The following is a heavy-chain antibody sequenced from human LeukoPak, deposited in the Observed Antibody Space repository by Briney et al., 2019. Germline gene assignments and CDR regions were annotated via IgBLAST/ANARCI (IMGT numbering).Heavy chain of an antibody. D-gene: IGHD1-26*01. Sequence: PSETLSLTCTVSSDSISTYYWHWIRHSPGKGLEWIAFIHYSGSTSYNPSLKSRATISLDTSKDQFSLNFRSLTAADTAMYYCAREWSAFDIWGPGTMVTVS. CDR1: SDSISTYY. J-gene: IGHJ3*02. CDR2: IHYSGST. CDR3: AREWSAFDI. V-gene: IGHV4-59*13.